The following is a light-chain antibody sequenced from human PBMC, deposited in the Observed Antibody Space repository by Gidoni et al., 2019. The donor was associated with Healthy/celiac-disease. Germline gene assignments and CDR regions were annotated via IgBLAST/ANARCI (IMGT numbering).Light chain of an antibody. Sequence: QSALPQPASVSGSPGQSITISCTGTSSDVGGYNDVSWYQQPPGKAPKLMIYDVSNRPSGVSNRFSGSKSGNTASLTISGLQAEDEADYYCSSYTSSSIVFGTGTKVTVL. CDR1: SSDVGGYND. V-gene: IGLV2-14*01. CDR2: DVS. CDR3: SSYTSSSIV. J-gene: IGLJ1*01.